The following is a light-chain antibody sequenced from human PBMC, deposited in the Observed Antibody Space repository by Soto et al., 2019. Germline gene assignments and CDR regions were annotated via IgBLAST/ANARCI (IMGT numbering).Light chain of an antibody. J-gene: IGKJ5*01. CDR2: GAS. CDR1: QSVTSNY. CDR3: QQSYSTLVA. V-gene: IGKV3-20*01. Sequence: EIVFTQSPGTLSLSPGERATLSCRASQSVTSNYLAWYQQKPGQAPRLIVYGASSRDTGISDRFSGSGSGTDFTLTISRLEPEDFATYYCQQSYSTLVAFGQGTRLEIK.